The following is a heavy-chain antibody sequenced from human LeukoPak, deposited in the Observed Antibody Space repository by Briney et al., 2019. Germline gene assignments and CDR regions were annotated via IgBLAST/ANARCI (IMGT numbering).Heavy chain of an antibody. D-gene: IGHD2-15*01. CDR2: IYHSGST. J-gene: IGHJ3*02. CDR3: ARVLGYCSGGDCDYDAFDI. CDR1: GGSISSSNW. Sequence: SETLSLTCAVSGGSISSSNWWSWVRQPPGKGLEWIGEIYHSGSTNYNPSLKSRVTISVDTSKNHFSLKLTSVTAADTAVYYCARVLGYCSGGDCDYDAFDIWGQGTMVTVSS. V-gene: IGHV4-4*02.